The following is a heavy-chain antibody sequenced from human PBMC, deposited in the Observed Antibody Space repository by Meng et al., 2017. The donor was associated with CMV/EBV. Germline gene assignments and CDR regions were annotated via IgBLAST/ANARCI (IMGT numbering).Heavy chain of an antibody. CDR1: GFTSSSYS. D-gene: IGHD1-26*01. Sequence: GGSLRLSCAASGFTSSSYSMNWVRQAPGKGMEWVSSISSSSSYIYYADSVKGRFTISRDNAKNSLYLQMNSLRAEDTAVYYCARGRLGSYSSVDYWGQGTLVTVSS. CDR3: ARGRLGSYSSVDY. J-gene: IGHJ4*02. V-gene: IGHV3-21*01. CDR2: ISSSSSYI.